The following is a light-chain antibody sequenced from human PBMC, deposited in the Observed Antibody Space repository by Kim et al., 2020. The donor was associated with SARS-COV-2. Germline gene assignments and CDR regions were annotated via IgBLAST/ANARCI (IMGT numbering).Light chain of an antibody. CDR1: SGSIASNY. J-gene: IGLJ3*02. V-gene: IGLV6-57*03. CDR2: EDN. CDR3: QSYDSSNQV. Sequence: GQTVTISCTRRSGSIASNYVQWYQQRPGSAPTTVIYEDNQRPSGVPDRFSGSIDSSSNSASLTISGLKTEDEADYYCQSYDSSNQVFGGGTQLTVL.